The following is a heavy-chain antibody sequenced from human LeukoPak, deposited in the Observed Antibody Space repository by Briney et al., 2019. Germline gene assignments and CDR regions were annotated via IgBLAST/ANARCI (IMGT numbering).Heavy chain of an antibody. CDR3: AREGYYDSSGYSTFDY. CDR1: GGSISSHY. Sequence: PSETLSLTCTVSGGSISSHYWSWIRQPPGKGLEWIGYIYYSGSTNYNPSLKSRVTISVDTSKNQFSLKLSSVTAADTAVYYCAREGYYDSSGYSTFDYWGQGTLVTVSS. CDR2: IYYSGST. V-gene: IGHV4-59*11. J-gene: IGHJ4*02. D-gene: IGHD3-22*01.